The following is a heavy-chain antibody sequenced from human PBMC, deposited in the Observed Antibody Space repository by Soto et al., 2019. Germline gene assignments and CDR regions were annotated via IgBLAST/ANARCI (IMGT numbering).Heavy chain of an antibody. CDR2: ISGSGGST. V-gene: IGHV3-23*01. CDR1: GFTFSSYA. Sequence: LRLSCAASGFTFSSYAMSWVRQAPGKGLEWVSAISGSGGSTYYADSVKGRFTISRDNSKNTLYLQMNSLRAEDTAVYYCAKVIVGATGRNWFDPWGQGTLVTVSS. CDR3: AKVIVGATGRNWFDP. J-gene: IGHJ5*02. D-gene: IGHD1-26*01.